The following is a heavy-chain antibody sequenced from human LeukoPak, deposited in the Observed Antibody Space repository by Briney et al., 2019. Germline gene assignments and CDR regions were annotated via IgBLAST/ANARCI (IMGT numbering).Heavy chain of an antibody. D-gene: IGHD7-27*01. CDR2: IRHDGSDK. CDR1: VFTFS. CDR3: AKDGNWASVY. J-gene: IGHJ4*02. Sequence: PGGSLRLSCVGSVFTFSVHWVRQAPGKGLEWLTFIRHDGSDKYYADSVKGRFTISRDDSENTVYLQMNSLRPEDTAVYYCAKDGNWASVYWGQGTLVTVSS. V-gene: IGHV3-30*02.